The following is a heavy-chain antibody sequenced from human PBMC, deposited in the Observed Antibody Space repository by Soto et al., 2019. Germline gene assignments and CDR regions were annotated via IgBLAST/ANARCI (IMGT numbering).Heavy chain of an antibody. CDR3: ARQYYDSRSGDY. Sequence: PGGSLRLSCAASGFTFSSYEMNWVRQAPGKGLEWVSYISSSGSTIYYADSVKGRFTISRDNAKNSLYLQMNSLRAEDTAVYYCARQYYDSRSGDYWGQGTLVTVSS. CDR1: GFTFSSYE. J-gene: IGHJ4*02. D-gene: IGHD3-22*01. CDR2: ISSSGSTI. V-gene: IGHV3-48*03.